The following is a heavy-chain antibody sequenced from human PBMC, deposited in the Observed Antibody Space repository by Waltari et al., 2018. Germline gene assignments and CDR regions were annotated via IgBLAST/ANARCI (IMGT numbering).Heavy chain of an antibody. V-gene: IGHV4-4*07. J-gene: IGHJ5*02. Sequence: QVQLQQSGPGLVKPSETLPLPCIVSGGSISSYYWRWFRQPAGKGLEWISRIYTSRSTNYNPSLRSRVTMSVDTSKNQFSLKLSSVTAADTAVYYCAGNLWYSGSGASFDPWGQGTLVTVSS. D-gene: IGHD6-6*01. CDR3: AGNLWYSGSGASFDP. CDR1: GGSISSYY. CDR2: IYTSRST.